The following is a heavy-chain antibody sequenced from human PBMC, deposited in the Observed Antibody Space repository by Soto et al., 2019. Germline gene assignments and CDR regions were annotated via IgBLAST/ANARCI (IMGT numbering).Heavy chain of an antibody. CDR3: AREREWEQDTENGYYFDY. Sequence: QVQLVQSGAEVKKPGSSVKVSCKASGGTFSSYAISWVRQAPGQGLEWMGGIIPIFGTANYAQKLQGRVTITADESTSTAYMELSSLRSEDTAVYYCAREREWEQDTENGYYFDYWGQGTLVTVSS. V-gene: IGHV1-69*12. J-gene: IGHJ4*02. CDR2: IIPIFGTA. CDR1: GGTFSSYA. D-gene: IGHD1-26*01.